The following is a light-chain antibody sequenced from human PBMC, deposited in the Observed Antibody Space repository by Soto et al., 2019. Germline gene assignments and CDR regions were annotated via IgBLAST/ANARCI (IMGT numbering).Light chain of an antibody. V-gene: IGKV3-11*01. CDR3: QERNRWPRGT. J-gene: IGKJ3*01. CDR1: QSVSVN. Sequence: EVVFTHSSTIFSFSPVERATLPCRASQSVSVNLGWYQQKPGQAPRPLIYSASDRAPGIPARFSGSGSGTDFTLTISSLEPEDFAVYYCQERNRWPRGTFGPGTKVDIK. CDR2: SAS.